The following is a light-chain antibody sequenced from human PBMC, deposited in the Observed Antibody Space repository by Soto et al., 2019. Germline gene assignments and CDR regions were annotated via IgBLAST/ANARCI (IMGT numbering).Light chain of an antibody. Sequence: QSALTQPASVSGSPGQSITISCTGTSSDVSAYNYISWYQQHPGKAPKLMIYEVSNRPSGVSTRFSGSKSGNTASLTISGLQAEDEGDYYCSTYINSITFVIFGGGTKLTVL. CDR3: STYINSITFVI. J-gene: IGLJ2*01. CDR2: EVS. V-gene: IGLV2-14*01. CDR1: SSDVSAYNY.